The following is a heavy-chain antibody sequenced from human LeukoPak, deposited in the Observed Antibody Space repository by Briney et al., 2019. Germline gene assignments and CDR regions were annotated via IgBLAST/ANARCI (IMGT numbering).Heavy chain of an antibody. CDR3: ARVNGDGSSSILNY. D-gene: IGHD6-6*01. CDR1: GYTFTSYG. J-gene: IGHJ4*02. CDR2: ISAYNGNT. V-gene: IGHV1-18*01. Sequence: ASVKVSCKASGYTFTSYGINWVRQAPGQGLEWMGWISAYNGNTNYAQKLQGRVTMTTDTSTSTAYMELRSLRSDDTAVYYCARVNGDGSSSILNYWGQGTLVTVSS.